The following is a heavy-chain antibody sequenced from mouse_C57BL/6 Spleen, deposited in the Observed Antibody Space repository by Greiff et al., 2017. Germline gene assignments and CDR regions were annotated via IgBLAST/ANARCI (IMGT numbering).Heavy chain of an antibody. V-gene: IGHV1-22*01. D-gene: IGHD6-5*01. J-gene: IGHJ2*01. CDR3: ASPRYAFFDY. CDR2: INPNNGGT. CDR1: GYTFTDYN. Sequence: EVQGVESGPELVKPGASVKMSCKASGYTFTDYNMHWVKQSHGKSLEWIGYINPNNGGTSYNQKFKGKATLTVNKSSSTAYMELRSLTSEDSAVYYCASPRYAFFDYWGQGTTLTVSS.